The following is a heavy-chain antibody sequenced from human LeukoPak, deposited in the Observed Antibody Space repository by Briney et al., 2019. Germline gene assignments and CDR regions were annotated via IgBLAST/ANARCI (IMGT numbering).Heavy chain of an antibody. CDR2: IKLDGSEK. D-gene: IGHD4-17*01. V-gene: IGHV3-7*01. CDR1: GFTFSSYW. Sequence: GGSLRLSCAASGFTFSSYWMSWVRQAPGKGLEWVANIKLDGSEKYYVDSVKGRFTISRDNAKNSLYLQMNSLRAEDTAVYYCARVRGFMATVTTPEGYYFDYWGQGTLVTVSS. J-gene: IGHJ4*02. CDR3: ARVRGFMATVTTPEGYYFDY.